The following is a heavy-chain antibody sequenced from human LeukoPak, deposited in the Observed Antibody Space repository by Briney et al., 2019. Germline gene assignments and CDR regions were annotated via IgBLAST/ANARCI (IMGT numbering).Heavy chain of an antibody. CDR2: FDPEDCET. Sequence: ASVKVSCNVSGYTLTELSMHWVRQAPGKGIEWKGGFDPEDCETIYGQKFQGRVTMTEDTSTDTAYMELSSLRSEDTAVYYCATRSPGSYPNWFDPWGQGTLVTVSS. CDR1: GYTLTELS. V-gene: IGHV1-24*01. CDR3: ATRSPGSYPNWFDP. J-gene: IGHJ5*02. D-gene: IGHD3-10*01.